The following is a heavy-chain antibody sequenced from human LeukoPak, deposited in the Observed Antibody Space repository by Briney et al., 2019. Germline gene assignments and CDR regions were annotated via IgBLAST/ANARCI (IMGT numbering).Heavy chain of an antibody. CDR2: INPNSGGT. CDR3: ARDRVVVPAAFDY. Sequence: ASVKVSCKTSGYTFTTYYMHWVRQAPGQGLEWMGWINPNSGGTNYAQKFQGRVTMTRDTSISTAYMELSRLRSDDTAVYYCARDRVVVPAAFDYWGQGTLVTVSS. CDR1: GYTFTTYY. D-gene: IGHD2-2*01. J-gene: IGHJ4*02. V-gene: IGHV1-2*02.